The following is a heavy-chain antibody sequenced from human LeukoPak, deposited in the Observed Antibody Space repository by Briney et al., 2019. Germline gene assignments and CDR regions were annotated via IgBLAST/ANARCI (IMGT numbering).Heavy chain of an antibody. CDR3: ARARYTSGWETLDY. CDR2: ISSSGSIK. Sequence: PGGSLRLSCAASGFTFSDYHMSWIRQAPGKGLEWVSYISSSGSIKHYADSVKGRFTISRDNAKNSLYLQMNSLRAEDTAVYYCARARYTSGWETLDYWGQGTLATVSS. J-gene: IGHJ4*02. V-gene: IGHV3-11*04. D-gene: IGHD6-19*01. CDR1: GFTFSDYH.